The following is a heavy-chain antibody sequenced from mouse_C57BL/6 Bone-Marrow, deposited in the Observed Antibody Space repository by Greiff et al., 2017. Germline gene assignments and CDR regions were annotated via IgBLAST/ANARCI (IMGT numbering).Heavy chain of an antibody. V-gene: IGHV1-69*01. D-gene: IGHD1-1*01. Sequence: QVQLQQPGAELVMPGASVKLSCKASGYTFTSYWMHWVKQRPGQGLEWIGEIDPSDSYTNYNQKFQGKSTLTVDQSSRPAYMQLSSLTSEDSAVYYCARDGYYGSSWYFDVWGTGTTGTVSS. CDR3: ARDGYYGSSWYFDV. J-gene: IGHJ1*03. CDR1: GYTFTSYW. CDR2: IDPSDSYT.